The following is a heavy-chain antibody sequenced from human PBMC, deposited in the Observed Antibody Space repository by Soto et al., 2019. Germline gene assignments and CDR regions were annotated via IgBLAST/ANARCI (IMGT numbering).Heavy chain of an antibody. J-gene: IGHJ4*02. D-gene: IGHD3-3*01. CDR1: GFTFSSYA. CDR3: ARDWGGAEWLSH. Sequence: QVQLVESGGGVVQPGRSLRLYCAASGFTFSSYAMHWVRQAPGKGLEWVAVISYDGSNKYYADSVKGRFTISRDNSKNTLYLQMNSLRAEDTAVYYCARDWGGAEWLSHWGQGTLVTVSS. V-gene: IGHV3-30-3*01. CDR2: ISYDGSNK.